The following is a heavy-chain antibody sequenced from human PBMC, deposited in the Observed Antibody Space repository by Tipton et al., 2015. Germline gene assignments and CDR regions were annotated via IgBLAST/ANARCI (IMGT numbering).Heavy chain of an antibody. D-gene: IGHD2-21*02. Sequence: LRLSCTVSGGSITNSKYYWGWIRQSPGKGLEWIGSIYHSGSTHYNPSLKGRVTISVDTSKKQFFLELNSASAADTAVYYCARNGTAGWFDPWSQGTLVTVSS. V-gene: IGHV4-39*01. J-gene: IGHJ5*02. CDR2: IYHSGST. CDR1: GGSITNSKYY. CDR3: ARNGTAGWFDP.